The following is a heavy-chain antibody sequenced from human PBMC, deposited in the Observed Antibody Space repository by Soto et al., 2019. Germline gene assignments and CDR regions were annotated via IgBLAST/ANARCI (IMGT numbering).Heavy chain of an antibody. J-gene: IGHJ3*02. D-gene: IGHD5-12*01. V-gene: IGHV3-30-3*01. CDR1: GFTFSSYA. Sequence: QVQLVESGGGVVQPGRSLRLSCAASGFTFSSYAMHWVRQAPGKGLEWVAVISYDGSNKYYADSVKGRFTISRDNSKNTLYLQMNSLRAEDTAVYYCARSHGYYLDDAFDICGQGTMVTVSS. CDR3: ARSHGYYLDDAFDI. CDR2: ISYDGSNK.